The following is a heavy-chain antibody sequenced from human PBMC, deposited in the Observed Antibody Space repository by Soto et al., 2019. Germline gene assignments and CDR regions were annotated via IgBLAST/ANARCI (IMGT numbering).Heavy chain of an antibody. J-gene: IGHJ4*02. V-gene: IGHV3-30-3*01. D-gene: IGHD6-6*01. CDR1: GFTFSSYA. CDR2: ISYDGSNK. CDR3: ARAIEYGSSSGFDY. Sequence: GGSLRLSCAASGFTFSSYAMHWVRQAPGKGLEWVAVISYDGSNKYYADSVKGRFTISRDNSKNTLYLQMNSLRAEDTAVYYCARAIEYGSSSGFDYWGQGTLVTVSS.